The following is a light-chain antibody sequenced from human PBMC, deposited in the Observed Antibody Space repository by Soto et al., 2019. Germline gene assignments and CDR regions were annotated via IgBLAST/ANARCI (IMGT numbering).Light chain of an antibody. Sequence: EIVLTQSPGTLSLSPGERATLSCRASQSVTRSSLAWYQQKPGQAPRLLIYDASSRATGIPDRFSGSGSGTHFTLDVSRLEPGDFAMYYCHQYGSSPWTFGQGTKVEIK. J-gene: IGKJ1*01. CDR2: DAS. V-gene: IGKV3-20*01. CDR3: HQYGSSPWT. CDR1: QSVTRSS.